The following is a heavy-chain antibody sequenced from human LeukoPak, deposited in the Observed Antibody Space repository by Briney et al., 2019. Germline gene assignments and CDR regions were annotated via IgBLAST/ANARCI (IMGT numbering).Heavy chain of an antibody. D-gene: IGHD3-3*01. CDR3: ARAGDFWGANWFDP. CDR2: IYYSGST. CDR1: GGSISSYY. Sequence: NPSETLSLTCTVSGGSISSYYWSWIRQPPGKGLEWIGYIYYSGSTNYNPSLKSRVTISVDTSKNQFSLKLSSVTAADTAVYYCARAGDFWGANWFDPWGQGTLVTVSS. J-gene: IGHJ5*02. V-gene: IGHV4-59*01.